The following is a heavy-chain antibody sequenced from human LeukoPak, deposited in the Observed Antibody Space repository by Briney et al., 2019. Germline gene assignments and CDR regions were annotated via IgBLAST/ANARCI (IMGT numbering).Heavy chain of an antibody. CDR2: IYYSGST. V-gene: IGHV4-59*01. CDR1: GGSINSYF. CDR3: ARFSSSWYGVDV. J-gene: IGHJ6*04. Sequence: PSETLSLTCTVSGGSINSYFWTWIRQPPGKGLEWIGYIYYSGSTNYNPSLKSRVTISVDTSKNHFSLKLSSVTAADTAVYYCARFSSSWYGVDVWGKGITATVSS. D-gene: IGHD6-13*01.